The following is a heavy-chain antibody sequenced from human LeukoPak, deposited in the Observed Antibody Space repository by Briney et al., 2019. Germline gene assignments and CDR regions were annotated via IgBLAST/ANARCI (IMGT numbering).Heavy chain of an antibody. CDR2: IYTSGST. CDR3: ARVGKSSSSPYYYYYYMDV. Sequence: PSETLSLTCTVSGGSISSGSYYWSWIRQPAGKGLEWIGRIYTSGSTNYNPSLKSRVTISVDTSKNQFSLKLSSVTAADTAVYYCARVGKSSSSPYYYYYYMDVWGKGTTVTVSS. J-gene: IGHJ6*03. CDR1: GGSISSGSYY. D-gene: IGHD6-6*01. V-gene: IGHV4-61*02.